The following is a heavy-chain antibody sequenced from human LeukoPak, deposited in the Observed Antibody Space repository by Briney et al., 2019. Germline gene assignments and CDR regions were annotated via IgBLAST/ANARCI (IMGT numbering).Heavy chain of an antibody. CDR2: ISGSGGST. CDR1: GFTFSDYY. Sequence: GGSLRLSCAASGFTFSDYYMSWIRQAPGKGLEWVSAISGSGGSTYYADSVKGRFTISRDNSKNTLYLQMNSLRAEDTAVYYCAKPLYYYDSSGYYPADYWGQGTLVTVSS. V-gene: IGHV3-23*01. D-gene: IGHD3-22*01. J-gene: IGHJ4*02. CDR3: AKPLYYYDSSGYYPADY.